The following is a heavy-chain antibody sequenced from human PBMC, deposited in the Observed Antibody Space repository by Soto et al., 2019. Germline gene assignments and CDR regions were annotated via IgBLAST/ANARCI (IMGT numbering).Heavy chain of an antibody. V-gene: IGHV3-11*03. CDR1: EFTVSAYY. CDR2: ISGDSRDT. J-gene: IGHJ3*02. D-gene: IGHD6-13*01. Sequence: GGSLRLSCAASEFTVSAYYMGWLRQAPGKGLDWISYISGDSRDTNYADSVKGRFTISRDNAKNSLYLQVNSLRVEDTAVYFCATGQQVRMADIWGQGT. CDR3: ATGQQVRMADI.